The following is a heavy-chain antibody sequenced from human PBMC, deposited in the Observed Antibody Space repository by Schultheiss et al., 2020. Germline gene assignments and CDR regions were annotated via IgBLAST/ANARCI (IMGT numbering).Heavy chain of an antibody. CDR3: ARLSSSWYANWFDP. CDR1: GGSISSSSYY. Sequence: SETLSLTCTVSGGSISSSSYYWSWIRQPPGKGLEWIGYIYYSGSTNYNPSLKSRVTISVDTSKNQFSLKLSSVTAADTAVYYCARLSSSWYANWFDPWGQGTLVTVSS. CDR2: IYYSGST. J-gene: IGHJ5*02. D-gene: IGHD6-13*01. V-gene: IGHV4-61*05.